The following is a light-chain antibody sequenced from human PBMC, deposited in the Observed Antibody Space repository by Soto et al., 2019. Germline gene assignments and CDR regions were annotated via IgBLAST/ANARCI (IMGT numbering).Light chain of an antibody. CDR2: DAS. Sequence: EIVMTQSPATLSLSPGERATLSCRVGQIVSSYLAWYQQKPGQAPRLLIYDASNRATGIPARFSGSGSGTDFTLTISSLEPVDFAVYYCQQRSNWLTFGGGTKVEIK. CDR1: QIVSSY. J-gene: IGKJ4*01. CDR3: QQRSNWLT. V-gene: IGKV3-11*01.